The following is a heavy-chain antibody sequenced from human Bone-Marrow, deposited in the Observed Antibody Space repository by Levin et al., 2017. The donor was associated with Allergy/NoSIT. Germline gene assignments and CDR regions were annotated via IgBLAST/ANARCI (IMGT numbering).Heavy chain of an antibody. J-gene: IGHJ5*02. V-gene: IGHV1-69*04. CDR2: IIPILGVT. CDR3: AGDTGGAGGVCYS. D-gene: IGHD3-10*01. Sequence: ASVKVSCKASGGTFGSHIISWVRQAPGQGLESMATIIPILGVTNYAQKFQGRVTLTADKSTSTAYMELSSLRSEDKAVYYCAGDTGGAGGVCYSWGQGTLVTVSS. CDR1: GGTFGSHI.